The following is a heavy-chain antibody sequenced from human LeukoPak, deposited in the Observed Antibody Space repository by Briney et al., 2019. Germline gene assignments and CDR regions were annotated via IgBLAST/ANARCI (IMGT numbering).Heavy chain of an antibody. CDR2: ISSSSSYI. Sequence: GGSLRLSCAASGFTSSSYSMNWVRQAPGKGLEWVSSISSSSSYIYYADSVKGRFTISRDNAKNSLYLQMNSLRAEGTAVYYCASLSSGWYFDYWGQGTLVTVSS. V-gene: IGHV3-21*01. CDR1: GFTSSSYS. CDR3: ASLSSGWYFDY. D-gene: IGHD6-19*01. J-gene: IGHJ4*02.